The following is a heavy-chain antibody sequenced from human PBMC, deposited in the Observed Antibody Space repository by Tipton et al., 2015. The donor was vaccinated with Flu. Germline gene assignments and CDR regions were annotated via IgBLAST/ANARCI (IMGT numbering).Heavy chain of an antibody. V-gene: IGHV5-51*03. D-gene: IGHD2-2*01. CDR3: VRPAGFTSSRYFDY. Sequence: QLVQSGAEVKKPGESRRTPGKGSEKRLPNSGIGWVGQPPGKGLEWMGIFYPGDSDTRYSPSFQGQITISADNSITTAYLQWSSLKTSDTAMYYCVRPAGFTSSRYFDYWGQGTLVTVSS. CDR2: FYPGDSDT. J-gene: IGHJ4*02. CDR1: EKRLPNSG.